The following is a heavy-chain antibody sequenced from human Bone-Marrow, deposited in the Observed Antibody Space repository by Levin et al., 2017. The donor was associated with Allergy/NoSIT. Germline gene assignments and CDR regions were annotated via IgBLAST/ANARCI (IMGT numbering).Heavy chain of an antibody. CDR3: TKIDSNPDYGLHV. Sequence: GESLKISCQGSGYYFISYWIAWVRQMPGKGLEWMGSVYPPDSDTTYSPSFLGQVTISVDKSLSTAYLQWSSLTPSDTAVYYCTKIDSNPDYGLHVWGQGTTVIVSS. D-gene: IGHD1-14*01. CDR1: GYYFISYW. V-gene: IGHV5-51*01. J-gene: IGHJ6*02. CDR2: VYPPDSDT.